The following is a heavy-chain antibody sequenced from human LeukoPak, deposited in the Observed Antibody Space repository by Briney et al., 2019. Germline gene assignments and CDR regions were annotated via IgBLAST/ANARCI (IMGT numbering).Heavy chain of an antibody. CDR1: GFTFSRHN. Sequence: GGSLRLSCAASGFTFSRHNMNWVRQAPGKGLEWVSYISISSSTIYYADSVKGRFTISRDNAKNSLFLQMNSLRAEDTAVYYCARDVDEPSGRWDYFDCWGPGTVVTVSS. CDR3: ARDVDEPSGRWDYFDC. J-gene: IGHJ4*02. D-gene: IGHD6-13*01. CDR2: ISISSSTI. V-gene: IGHV3-48*01.